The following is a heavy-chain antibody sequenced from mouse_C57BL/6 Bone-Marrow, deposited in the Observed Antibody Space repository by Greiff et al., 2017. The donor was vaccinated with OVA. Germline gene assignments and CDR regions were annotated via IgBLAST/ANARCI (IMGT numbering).Heavy chain of an antibody. J-gene: IGHJ3*01. Sequence: EVQLQESGPGLVKPSQSLSLTCSVTGYSITSGYYWNWIRQFPGNKLEWMGYISYDGSNNYNPSLKNRISITRDTSKNQFFLKLNSVTTEDTATYYCARGGWLPSWFAYWGQGTLVTVSA. CDR3: ARGGWLPSWFAY. CDR2: ISYDGSN. CDR1: GYSITSGYY. D-gene: IGHD2-3*01. V-gene: IGHV3-6*01.